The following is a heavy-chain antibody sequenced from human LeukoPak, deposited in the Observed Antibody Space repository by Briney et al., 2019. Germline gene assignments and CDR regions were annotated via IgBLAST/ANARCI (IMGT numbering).Heavy chain of an antibody. J-gene: IGHJ4*02. V-gene: IGHV3-30-3*01. D-gene: IGHD3-10*01. Sequence: GRSLRLSCAAPGFTFSSYAMHWDRQAPGKGLEWVAVISYDGSNKYYADSVKGRFTISRDNSKNTLYLQMNSLRAEDTAVYYCARDPRRQSRITNPDYWGQGTLVTVSS. CDR3: ARDPRRQSRITNPDY. CDR1: GFTFSSYA. CDR2: ISYDGSNK.